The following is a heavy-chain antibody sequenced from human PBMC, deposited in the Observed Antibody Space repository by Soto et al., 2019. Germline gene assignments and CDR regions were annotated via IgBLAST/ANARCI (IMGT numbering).Heavy chain of an antibody. CDR1: GCSSSSGSYY. J-gene: IGHJ5*02. V-gene: IGHV4-31*03. D-gene: IGHD6-6*01. Sequence: PXETLSLTCTVSGCSSSSGSYYWSWIRQHPGKGLEWIGYIYYSGRTYYNPSLHSRVSIAVDTTENQFSLKLTSVTAADTSVYYCARGSFSSSSSWFDPWGRGPLVTVSS. CDR3: ARGSFSSSSSWFDP. CDR2: IYYSGRT.